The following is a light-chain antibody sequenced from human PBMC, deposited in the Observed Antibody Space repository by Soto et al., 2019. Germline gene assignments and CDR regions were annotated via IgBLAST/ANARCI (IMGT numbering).Light chain of an antibody. V-gene: IGKV1-5*01. CDR3: QQYNSYLLT. CDR1: QSISSW. J-gene: IGKJ3*01. Sequence: DIQMTQSPSTLSASVGDRVTITCRASQSISSWLAWYQQKPGKAPKLLIYDASRLGSGVPSRFSGSRSGTEFTLTISSLQPDDLAAYYCQQYNSYLLTFGPGTKVDIK. CDR2: DAS.